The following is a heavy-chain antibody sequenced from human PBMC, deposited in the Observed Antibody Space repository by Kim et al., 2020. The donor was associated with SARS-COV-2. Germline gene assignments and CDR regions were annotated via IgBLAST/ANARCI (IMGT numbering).Heavy chain of an antibody. CDR2: T. J-gene: IGHJ3*02. CDR3: ARDSPSDAFDI. V-gene: IGHV4-30-2*04. Sequence: TYSNPSLKSRVTISVDTSKTQFSLKLSSVTAADTAVYYCARDSPSDAFDIWGQGTMVTVSS.